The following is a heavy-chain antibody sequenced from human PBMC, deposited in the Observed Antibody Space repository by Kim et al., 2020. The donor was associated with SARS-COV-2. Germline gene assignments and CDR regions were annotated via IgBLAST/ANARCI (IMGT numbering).Heavy chain of an antibody. V-gene: IGHV3-33*01. Sequence: GGSLRLSCAASGFTFSSYGMHWVRQAPGKGLEWVAVIWYDGSNKYYAYSVKGRFTISRDNSKNTLYLQMNSLRAEDTAVYYCARDGGSQWQYDYWGQGTLVTVSS. D-gene: IGHD3-16*01. CDR2: IWYDGSNK. CDR3: ARDGGSQWQYDY. J-gene: IGHJ4*02. CDR1: GFTFSSYG.